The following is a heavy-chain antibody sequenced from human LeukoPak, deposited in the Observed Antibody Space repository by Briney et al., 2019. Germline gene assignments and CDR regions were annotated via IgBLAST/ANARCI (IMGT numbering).Heavy chain of an antibody. V-gene: IGHV3-23*01. J-gene: IGHJ4*02. CDR3: AKDSGTQGNFDY. CDR2: ISGSGGST. CDR1: GFTFSGYA. D-gene: IGHD1-1*01. Sequence: GGSLRLSCAASGFTFSGYAMSWVRQAPGRGLEWVSAISGSGGSTYYADSVKGRFTISRDNSKNTLYLQMNSLRAEDTAVYYCAKDSGTQGNFDYWGQGTLVTVSS.